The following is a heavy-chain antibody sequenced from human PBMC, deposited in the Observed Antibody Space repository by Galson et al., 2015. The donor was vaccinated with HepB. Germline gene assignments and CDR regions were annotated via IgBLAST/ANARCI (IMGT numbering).Heavy chain of an antibody. CDR3: ARGYSKSWFSGLGY. J-gene: IGHJ4*02. Sequence: SLRLSCAASGFTVSSNYMSWVRQAPGKGLEWVSVIYNNGDTYYADSVKGRFTISRDNSKNTVYLQMNSLRAEDTAMYYCARGYSKSWFSGLGYWGQGTLVTVSS. V-gene: IGHV3-53*01. CDR1: GFTVSSNY. CDR2: IYNNGDT. D-gene: IGHD1-26*01.